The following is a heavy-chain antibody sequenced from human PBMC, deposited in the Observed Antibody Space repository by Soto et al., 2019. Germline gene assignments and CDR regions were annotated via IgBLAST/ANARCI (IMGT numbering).Heavy chain of an antibody. CDR3: AREYDGDPWD. V-gene: IGHV3-48*02. CDR2: TSRSSSTI. D-gene: IGHD4-17*01. Sequence: EVQLVESGGGLVQPGGSLRLSCVASGFTFSSYSMNWVRRAPGKGLEWISYTSRSSSTIYYADSVKGRFTISRDNAKNSLFLQMNSLRDEDTAVYYCAREYDGDPWDWGQGTLVIVSS. CDR1: GFTFSSYS. J-gene: IGHJ4*02.